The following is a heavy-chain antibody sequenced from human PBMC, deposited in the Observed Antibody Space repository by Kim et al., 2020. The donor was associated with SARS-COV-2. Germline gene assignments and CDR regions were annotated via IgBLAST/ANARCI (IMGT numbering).Heavy chain of an antibody. Sequence: GGSLRLSCAASGLTFSSSGMHWVRQAPGKGLEWVAVISYDGSDKYYEDSVKGRFTVSRDNSKNTLYLQMNSLRAEDTAVYYCAKNHYGDPPNYHYYGMD. CDR3: AKNHYGDPPNYHYYGMD. D-gene: IGHD4-17*01. CDR2: ISYDGSDK. V-gene: IGHV3-30*18. CDR1: GLTFSSSG. J-gene: IGHJ6*01.